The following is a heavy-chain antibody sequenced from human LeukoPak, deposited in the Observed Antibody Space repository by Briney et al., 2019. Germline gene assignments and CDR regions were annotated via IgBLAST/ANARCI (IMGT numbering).Heavy chain of an antibody. J-gene: IGHJ6*03. Sequence: SETLSLTCAVYGGSFSGYYWSWIRQPPGKGLEWIGEIEHGGSTVYNPSLKSRVSTSVDTSKNQFSLRLTSVAAADTAVYYCARVEMATIPNYFYYYMDVWGKGTTVTVSS. CDR2: IEHGGST. V-gene: IGHV4-34*01. CDR3: ARVEMATIPNYFYYYMDV. D-gene: IGHD5-24*01. CDR1: GGSFSGYY.